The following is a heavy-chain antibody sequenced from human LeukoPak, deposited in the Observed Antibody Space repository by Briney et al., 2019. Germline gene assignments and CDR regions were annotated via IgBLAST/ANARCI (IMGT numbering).Heavy chain of an antibody. D-gene: IGHD4-17*01. CDR3: AREASTVDYYYMDV. CDR1: GFTFSSYA. Sequence: GGSLRLSCAASGFTFSSYAMHWVHQAPGKGLEWVAVISYDGSNKYYADSVKGRFTISRDNSKNTLYLQMNSLRAEDTAVYYCAREASTVDYYYMDVWGKGTTVTVSS. J-gene: IGHJ6*03. V-gene: IGHV3-30*04. CDR2: ISYDGSNK.